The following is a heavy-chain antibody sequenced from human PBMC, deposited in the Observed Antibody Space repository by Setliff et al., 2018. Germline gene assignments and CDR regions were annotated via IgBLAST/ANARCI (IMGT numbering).Heavy chain of an antibody. V-gene: IGHV4-4*02. CDR1: GASINSLSW. CDR2: IYHDGND. CDR3: AKGGGRYHSDS. Sequence: PSETLSLTCTMSGASINSLSWWSWVRQPPGKGLEWIGEIYHDGNDKYTPSVHYNPSLKSRVTISIDKSNNQFSLKLTSMTAADTAVYYCAKGGGRYHSDSWGQGILVTVSS. J-gene: IGHJ4*02. D-gene: IGHD1-1*01.